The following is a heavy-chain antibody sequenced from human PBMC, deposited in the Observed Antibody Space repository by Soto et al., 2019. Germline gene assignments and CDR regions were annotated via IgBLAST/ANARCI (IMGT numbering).Heavy chain of an antibody. CDR2: ISGSGGTT. V-gene: IGHV3-23*01. CDR3: AKARAQYYDFWSGYPVDY. Sequence: GGSLRLSCAASGFTFSSYAMSWVRQAPGKGLEWVSRISGSGGTTYYAASVKGRFTISRDNSKNTLFLQMNSLRAEDTAVYYCAKARAQYYDFWSGYPVDYWGQGTLVTVSS. J-gene: IGHJ4*02. CDR1: GFTFSSYA. D-gene: IGHD3-3*01.